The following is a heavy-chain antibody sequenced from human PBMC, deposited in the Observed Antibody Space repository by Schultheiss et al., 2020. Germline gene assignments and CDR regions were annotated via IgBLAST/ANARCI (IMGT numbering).Heavy chain of an antibody. CDR3: AKDYGDYVGRAPWFDP. D-gene: IGHD4-17*01. CDR1: GFTFDDYA. J-gene: IGHJ5*02. Sequence: SLKISCAASGFTFDDYAMHWVRQAPGKGLEWVSGISWNSGSIGYADSVKGRFTISRDNAKNSLYLQMNSLRAEDTALYYCAKDYGDYVGRAPWFDPWGQGTLVTVSA. CDR2: ISWNSGSI. V-gene: IGHV3-9*01.